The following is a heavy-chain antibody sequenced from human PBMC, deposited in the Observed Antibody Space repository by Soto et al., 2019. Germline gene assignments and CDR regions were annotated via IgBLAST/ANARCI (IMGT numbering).Heavy chain of an antibody. CDR2: ISYDGSNK. CDR1: GFTFSSYA. CDR3: ARVEDGSGWYQNYYCGMDV. Sequence: QVQLVESGGGVVQPGRSLRLSCAASGFTFSSYAMHWVRQAPGKGLEWVAVISYDGSNKYYADSVKGRFTISRDNSKNTLYLQMNSLRAEDTAVYYCARVEDGSGWYQNYYCGMDVWGQGTTVTVSS. V-gene: IGHV3-30-3*01. J-gene: IGHJ6*02. D-gene: IGHD6-19*01.